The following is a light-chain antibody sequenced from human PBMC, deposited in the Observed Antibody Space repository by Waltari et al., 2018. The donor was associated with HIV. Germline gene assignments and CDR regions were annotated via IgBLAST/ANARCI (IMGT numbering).Light chain of an antibody. V-gene: IGLV1-40*01. Sequence: QSVLTQPPSVSGAPGQRVTISCTGSSSNIGAGFDVHWYQQLPGTAPKLLIYNNSNRPSGVPDRFSSSKSGTSASLAITGLQAEDEADYYCQSYDSSLSGSDVFGTGTKVTVL. CDR1: SSNIGAGFD. J-gene: IGLJ1*01. CDR2: NNS. CDR3: QSYDSSLSGSDV.